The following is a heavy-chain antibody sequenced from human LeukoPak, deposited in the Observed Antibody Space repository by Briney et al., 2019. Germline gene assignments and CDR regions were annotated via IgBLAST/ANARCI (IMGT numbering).Heavy chain of an antibody. V-gene: IGHV3-23*01. CDR2: ISGSGGST. CDR1: GFTFSSYA. CDR3: AKANVAAAMADWFDP. D-gene: IGHD2-15*01. J-gene: IGHJ5*02. Sequence: GGSLRLSCAASGFTFSSYAVSWVRQAPGKGLEWVSAISGSGGSTYYADSVKGRFTISRDNSKNTLYLQMNSLRAEDTAVYYCAKANVAAAMADWFDPWGQGTLVTVSS.